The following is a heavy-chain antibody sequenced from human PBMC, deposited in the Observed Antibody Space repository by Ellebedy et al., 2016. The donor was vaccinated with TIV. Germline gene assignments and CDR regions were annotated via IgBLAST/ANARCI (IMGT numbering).Heavy chain of an antibody. V-gene: IGHV3-7*01. CDR3: ATDLRPLTRGWGY. CDR2: IQEDGSFK. Sequence: GESLKISCAAAGFPFSDYWMYWVRQGPGKGLEWVASIQEDGSFKKYVDSVRGRFTISRDNAKNSAYLQMNVLRVDDRGIYYCATDLRPLTRGWGYWGRGTLVTVSS. D-gene: IGHD3-10*01. CDR1: GFPFSDYW. J-gene: IGHJ4*02.